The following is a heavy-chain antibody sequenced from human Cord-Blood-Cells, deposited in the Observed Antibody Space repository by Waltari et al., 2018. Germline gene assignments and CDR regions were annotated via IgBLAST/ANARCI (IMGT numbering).Heavy chain of an antibody. CDR2: IYTSGST. V-gene: IGHV4-4*07. Sequence: QVQLQESGPGLVKPSETLSLTCTVSGGTISSSYWSWTRQPAGKGLEWIGRIYTSGSTNYNPSLKSRVTMSVETSKNQFSRKLSSVTAADTAVYYCARLRLGDRGYYYMDVWGKGTTVTVSS. J-gene: IGHJ6*03. CDR3: ARLRLGDRGYYYMDV. CDR1: GGTISSSY. D-gene: IGHD3-10*01.